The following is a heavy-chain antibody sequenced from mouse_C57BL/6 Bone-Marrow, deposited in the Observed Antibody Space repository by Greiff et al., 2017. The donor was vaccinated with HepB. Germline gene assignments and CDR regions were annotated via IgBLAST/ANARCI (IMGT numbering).Heavy chain of an antibody. CDR3: VRLHYGSSYYAMDY. Sequence: DVHLVESGGGLVQPKGSLKLSCAASGFTFNTYAMHWVRQAPGKGLEWVARIRSKSSNYATYYADSVKDRFTISRDDSQSMLYLQMNNLKTEDTAMYYCVRLHYGSSYYAMDYWGQGTSVTVSS. CDR1: GFTFNTYA. V-gene: IGHV10-3*01. CDR2: IRSKSSNYAT. D-gene: IGHD1-1*01. J-gene: IGHJ4*01.